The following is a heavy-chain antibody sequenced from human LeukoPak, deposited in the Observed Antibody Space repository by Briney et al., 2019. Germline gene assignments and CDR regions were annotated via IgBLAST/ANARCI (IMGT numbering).Heavy chain of an antibody. CDR1: GFTLSSYE. Sequence: GGSLRLSCAPSGFTLSSYEMSWVRQAPGKGLEWVSYISSSGSTIYYADSVKGRFTISRDNAKNSLYLQMNSLRAEDTAVYYCARGSMVMNYWGQGTLVTVSS. V-gene: IGHV3-48*03. D-gene: IGHD5-18*01. J-gene: IGHJ4*02. CDR2: ISSSGSTI. CDR3: ARGSMVMNY.